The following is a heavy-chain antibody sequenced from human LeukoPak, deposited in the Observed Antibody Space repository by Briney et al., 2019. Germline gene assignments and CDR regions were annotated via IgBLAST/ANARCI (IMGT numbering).Heavy chain of an antibody. V-gene: IGHV4-34*01. D-gene: IGHD6-6*01. CDR3: ARDIAARRRTRGAFDI. CDR2: INHSGST. J-gene: IGHJ3*02. CDR1: GGSFSGYY. Sequence: SETLSLTCAVYGGSFSGYYWSWIRQPPGKGLEWIGEINHSGSTNYNPSLKSRVTISVDTSKNQFSLKLSSVTAADTAVYYCARDIAARRRTRGAFDIWGQGTMVTVSS.